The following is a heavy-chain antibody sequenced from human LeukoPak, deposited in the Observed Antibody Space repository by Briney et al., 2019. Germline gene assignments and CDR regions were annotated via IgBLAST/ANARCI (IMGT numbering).Heavy chain of an antibody. CDR3: TRVEETATTAAIIRKYSYYYYYMDV. Sequence: GGSLRLSCAASGFTFSNAWMSWVHQAPGKGLEWVGRIKSKTDGGTTDYAAPVKGRFTISRDNAKNSLHLQMSSLRAEDTAVYYCTRVEETATTAAIIRKYSYYYYYMDVWGKGNTVTVSS. J-gene: IGHJ6*03. CDR2: IKSKTDGGTT. CDR1: GFTFSNAW. V-gene: IGHV3-15*01. D-gene: IGHD4-11*01.